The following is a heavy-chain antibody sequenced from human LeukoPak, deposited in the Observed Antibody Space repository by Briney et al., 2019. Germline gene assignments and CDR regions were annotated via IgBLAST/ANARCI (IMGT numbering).Heavy chain of an antibody. D-gene: IGHD2-15*01. J-gene: IGHJ3*02. Sequence: ASVKVSCKASGYTFTSYDINWVRQATGQGLEWMGWMNPNSGNTGYAQKFQGRVTMTRNTSISTAYMELSSLRSEDTAVYYCARGAPDIVVVVAANDAFDIWGQGTMVTVSS. CDR3: ARGAPDIVVVVAANDAFDI. V-gene: IGHV1-8*01. CDR2: MNPNSGNT. CDR1: GYTFTSYD.